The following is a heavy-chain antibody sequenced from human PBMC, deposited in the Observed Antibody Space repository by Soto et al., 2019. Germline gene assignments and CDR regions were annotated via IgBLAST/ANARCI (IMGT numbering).Heavy chain of an antibody. D-gene: IGHD6-19*01. CDR2: IYYSGST. CDR3: ARSRYTSGWWTPPFDY. Sequence: QVQLQESGPGLVKPSESLSLTCAVSGGSISSYYWSWIRQPPGKGLEWIGCIYYSGSTNYNPSLKSRVTISVATSKNQFSLKLTSVTAADTAVYYCARSRYTSGWWTPPFDYWGQGTLVTVSS. V-gene: IGHV4-59*01. J-gene: IGHJ4*02. CDR1: GGSISSYY.